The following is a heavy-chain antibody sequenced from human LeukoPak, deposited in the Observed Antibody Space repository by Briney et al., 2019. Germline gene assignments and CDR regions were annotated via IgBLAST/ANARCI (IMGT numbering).Heavy chain of an antibody. CDR1: GGSISSYY. Sequence: PSETLSLTCTVSGGSISSYYWNWIRQPPGKGLEWIGYIYYSGSTDYNPSLKSRVTISLDTSKNQFSLKLSSVTAADTAMYYCARAPYSYYGMDVWGQGTTVTVSS. CDR3: ARAPYSYYGMDV. V-gene: IGHV4-59*01. CDR2: IYYSGST. J-gene: IGHJ6*02. D-gene: IGHD4-11*01.